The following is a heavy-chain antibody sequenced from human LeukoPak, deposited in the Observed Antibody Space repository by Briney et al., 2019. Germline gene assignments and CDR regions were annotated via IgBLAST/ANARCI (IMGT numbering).Heavy chain of an antibody. V-gene: IGHV4-59*08. CDR3: AAWDYDSSGYYYKY. D-gene: IGHD3-22*01. Sequence: SETLSLTCTVPGGSISSYYWSWIRQPPGKGLEWIGYIYYSGSTNYNPSLKSRVTISVDTSKNQFSLKLSSVTAADTAVYYCAAWDYDSSGYYYKYWGQGTLVTVSS. J-gene: IGHJ4*02. CDR2: IYYSGST. CDR1: GGSISSYY.